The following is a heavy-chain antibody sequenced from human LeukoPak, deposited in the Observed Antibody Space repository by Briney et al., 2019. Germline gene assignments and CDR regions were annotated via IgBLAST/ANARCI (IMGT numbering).Heavy chain of an antibody. D-gene: IGHD3-10*01. CDR3: ARDGGGFGELYRFDY. CDR2: INHSGST. Sequence: PSETLSLTCAVSGGSISSGNWWSWVRQPPGKGLEWIGEINHSGSTNYNPSLKSRVTISVDTSKNQFSLKLSSVTAADTAVYYCARDGGGFGELYRFDYWGQGTLVTVSS. J-gene: IGHJ4*02. V-gene: IGHV4-4*02. CDR1: GGSISSGNW.